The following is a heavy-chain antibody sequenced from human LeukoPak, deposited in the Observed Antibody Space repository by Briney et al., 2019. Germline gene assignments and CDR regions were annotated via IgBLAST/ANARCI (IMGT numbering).Heavy chain of an antibody. CDR1: GGSISSSSYY. Sequence: SETLSLTCTVSGGSISSSSYYWGWIRQPPGKGLEWIGSIYYSGSTYYNPSLKSRVTISVDTSKNQFSLKLSSVTAADTAVYYCARGDYSSGWLSKYYFDYWGQGTLVTVSS. J-gene: IGHJ4*02. D-gene: IGHD6-19*01. CDR2: IYYSGST. CDR3: ARGDYSSGWLSKYYFDY. V-gene: IGHV4-39*01.